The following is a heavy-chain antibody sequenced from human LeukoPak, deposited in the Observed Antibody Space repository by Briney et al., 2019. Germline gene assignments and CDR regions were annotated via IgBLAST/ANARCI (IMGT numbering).Heavy chain of an antibody. CDR3: AKKFLTGRLIDY. Sequence: PGGSLRLSCAASGFTFSSYEMNWVRQAPGKGLEWVSYISSSGSTIYYADSVKGRFTISRDNPKNTLYLQMSSLRAEDTAVFYCAKKFLTGRLIDYWGQGTLVTVSS. D-gene: IGHD7-27*01. CDR1: GFTFSSYE. CDR2: ISSSGSTI. V-gene: IGHV3-48*03. J-gene: IGHJ4*02.